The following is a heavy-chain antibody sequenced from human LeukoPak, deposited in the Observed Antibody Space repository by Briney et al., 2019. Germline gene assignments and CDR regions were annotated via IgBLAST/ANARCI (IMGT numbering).Heavy chain of an antibody. D-gene: IGHD6-19*01. CDR1: GGSVSSGSYY. Sequence: SETLSLTCTVSGGSVSSGSYYWSWIRQPPGKGLEWIGYIYYSGSTNYNPSLKSRVTISVDTSKNQFSLKLSSVTAADTAMYHCARGFRGWLVHPSYFDYWGQGTLVTVSS. V-gene: IGHV4-61*01. CDR3: ARGFRGWLVHPSYFDY. CDR2: IYYSGST. J-gene: IGHJ4*02.